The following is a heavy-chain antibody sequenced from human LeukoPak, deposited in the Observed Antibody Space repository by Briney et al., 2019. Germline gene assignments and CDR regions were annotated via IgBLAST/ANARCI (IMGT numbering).Heavy chain of an antibody. V-gene: IGHV4-34*01. J-gene: IGHJ4*02. CDR2: INHSGNT. Sequence: SSETLSLTCAVYGGSFSGYYWTWIRQPPGKGLEWIGEINHSGNTNYNPSLKSRVAISVDTSRNQFSLKLSSVIAADTAMYYCARSKDGSGFAAYWGQGTQVTVSS. CDR1: GGSFSGYY. CDR3: ARSKDGSGFAAY. D-gene: IGHD3-22*01.